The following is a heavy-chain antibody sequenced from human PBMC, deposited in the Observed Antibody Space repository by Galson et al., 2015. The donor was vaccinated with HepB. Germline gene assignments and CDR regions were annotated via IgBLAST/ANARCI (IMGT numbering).Heavy chain of an antibody. J-gene: IGHJ5*02. V-gene: IGHV1-2*02. CDR3: ARGSGITGSSGWFDP. CDR2: INPNSGGT. Sequence: SVKVSCKASGYTFTGYYMHWVRQAPGQGLEWMGWINPNSGGTNYAQKFQGRVTMTRDTSISTAYMELSRLRSDDTAVYYCARGSGITGSSGWFDPWGQGTLVTVSS. CDR1: GYTFTGYY. D-gene: IGHD1-20*01.